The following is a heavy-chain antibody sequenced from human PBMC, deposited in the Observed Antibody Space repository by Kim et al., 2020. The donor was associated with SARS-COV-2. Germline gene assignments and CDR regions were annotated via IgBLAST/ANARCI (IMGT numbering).Heavy chain of an antibody. D-gene: IGHD3-9*01. CDR2: INHSGST. CDR3: ARADTGAFLTGYYKGYYYYYYMDV. CDR1: GGSFSGYY. V-gene: IGHV4-34*01. J-gene: IGHJ6*03. Sequence: SETLSLTCAVYGGSFSGYYWSWIRQPPGKGLEWIGEINHSGSTNYNPSLKSRVTISVDTSKNQFSLKLSSVTAADTAVYYCARADTGAFLTGYYKGYYYYYYMDVWGKGTTVTVSS.